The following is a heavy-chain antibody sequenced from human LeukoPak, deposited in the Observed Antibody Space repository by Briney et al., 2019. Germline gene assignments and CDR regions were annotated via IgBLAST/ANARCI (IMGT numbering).Heavy chain of an antibody. CDR1: SIRFADHW. D-gene: IGHD3-3*01. CDR2: SDRDGVVR. CDR3: VASRWSGALDF. J-gene: IGHJ4*02. V-gene: IGHV3-74*01. Sequence: PGGSLRLSCVGSSIRFADHWMLSVRQVPGKPPAWVARSDRDGVVREYADSVKGRFTIPRDNARNTIHLEMNRLKVEDTAIYYCVASRWSGALDFWGQGSLVTVSS.